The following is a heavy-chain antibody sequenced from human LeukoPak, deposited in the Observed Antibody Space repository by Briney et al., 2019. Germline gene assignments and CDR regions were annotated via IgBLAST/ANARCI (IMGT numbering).Heavy chain of an antibody. Sequence: ASVNVSCTASGGTFISYAISWVRQAPGQGLEWMGWISAYNGNTNYAQKLQGRVTMTTDTSTSTAYMELRSLRSDDTAVYYCARDGPSSIASDYWGQGTLVTVSS. CDR3: ARDGPSSIASDY. V-gene: IGHV1-18*01. CDR1: GGTFISYA. J-gene: IGHJ4*02. D-gene: IGHD6-6*01. CDR2: ISAYNGNT.